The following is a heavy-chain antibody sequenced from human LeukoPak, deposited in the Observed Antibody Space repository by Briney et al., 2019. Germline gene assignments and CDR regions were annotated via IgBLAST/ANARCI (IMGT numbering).Heavy chain of an antibody. CDR3: ARAQSLYYYDSSGYYDY. CDR2: IYHSGST. J-gene: IGHJ4*02. CDR1: GGSISSSNW. D-gene: IGHD3-22*01. Sequence: SGTLSLTCAVSGGSISSSNWWSWVRQPPGKGLEWIGEIYHSGSTNYNPSLKSRVTISVDKSKNQFSLKLSSVTAADTAVYYCARAQSLYYYDSSGYYDYWGQGTLVTVSS. V-gene: IGHV4-4*02.